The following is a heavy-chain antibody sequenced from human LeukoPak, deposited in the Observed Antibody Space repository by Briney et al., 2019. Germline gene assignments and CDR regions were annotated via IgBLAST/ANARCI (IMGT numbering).Heavy chain of an antibody. J-gene: IGHJ4*02. Sequence: GESLKISCQASGYRFTNSWIGWVRQMPGKGLEWMRIIYPGDSDTRYSPSFQGQVTISADTSVNSAYLQWASLKASDTATYYCARQDCTSTYCYSTYWGRGTLVTVSS. CDR1: GYRFTNSW. V-gene: IGHV5-51*01. CDR2: IYPGDSDT. CDR3: ARQDCTSTYCYSTY. D-gene: IGHD2-2*02.